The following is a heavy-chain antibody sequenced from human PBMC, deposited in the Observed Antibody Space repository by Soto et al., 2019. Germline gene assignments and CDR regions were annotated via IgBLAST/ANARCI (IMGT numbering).Heavy chain of an antibody. J-gene: IGHJ6*02. D-gene: IGHD3-10*01. Sequence: GSLRLSCVGSGFRISNYFMSWVRQAPGKGLEWVANIKEDGSEKYYVESVKGRFTISRDNAKNSLYLQVNSLRDEDTAVYYCARPRFRRMDVWGQGTTVTVSS. CDR2: IKEDGSEK. CDR3: ARPRFRRMDV. V-gene: IGHV3-7*03. CDR1: GFRISNYF.